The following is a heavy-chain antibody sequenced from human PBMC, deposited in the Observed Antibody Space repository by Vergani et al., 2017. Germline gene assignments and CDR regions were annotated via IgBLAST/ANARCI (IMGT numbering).Heavy chain of an antibody. J-gene: IGHJ4*02. D-gene: IGHD4-17*01. Sequence: QVQLQQWGAGLLKPSETLSLTCAVYGGSFSGYYWSWIRQPPGKGLEWIGEINHSGSTNYNPSLKSRVTISRDNAKNSLYLQMNSLRAEDTALYYCAKEYGDYAFDYWGQGTLVTVSS. CDR1: GGSFSGYY. CDR3: AKEYGDYAFDY. V-gene: IGHV4-34*01. CDR2: INHSGST.